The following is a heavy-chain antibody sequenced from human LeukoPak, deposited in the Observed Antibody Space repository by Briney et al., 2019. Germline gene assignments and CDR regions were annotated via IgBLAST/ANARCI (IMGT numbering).Heavy chain of an antibody. CDR1: GFTDSSNY. J-gene: IGHJ4*02. D-gene: IGHD3-16*02. Sequence: GSLRLSCAASGFTDSSNYMSWVRQAPGKGLEWVSVIYSGGSTYYADSVKGRFTISRDNAKNTLYLQMNSVRAEDTAVYYCARDHRNYFDYWGQGTLVTVSS. CDR3: ARDHRNYFDY. CDR2: IYSGGST. V-gene: IGHV3-66*02.